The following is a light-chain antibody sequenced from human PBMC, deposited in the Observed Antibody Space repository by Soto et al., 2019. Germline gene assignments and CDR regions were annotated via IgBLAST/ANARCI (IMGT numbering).Light chain of an antibody. CDR2: EAS. CDR3: QSYDSSLGVSYV. V-gene: IGLV2-18*02. Sequence: QSALTQPPSVSGSPGQSVTISCTGTSTDFVSYNRVSWYQQPPGTAPKLIIYEASNRPSGVPDRFSGSKSGNTASLTISGLQAADEADYYCQSYDSSLGVSYVFGTGTKVTVL. CDR1: STDFVSYNR. J-gene: IGLJ1*01.